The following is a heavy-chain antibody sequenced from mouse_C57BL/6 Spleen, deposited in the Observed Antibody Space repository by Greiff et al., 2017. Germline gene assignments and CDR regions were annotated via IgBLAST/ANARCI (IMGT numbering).Heavy chain of an antibody. J-gene: IGHJ3*01. CDR2: INPSSGYT. V-gene: IGHV1-4*01. Sequence: LVESGAELARPGASVKMSCKASGYTFTSYTMHWVKQRPGQGLEWIGYINPSSGYTKYNQKFKDKATWTADKSSSTAYMQLSSLTSEDSAVYYCARNYGSSYGFAYWGQGTLVTVSA. CDR3: ARNYGSSYGFAY. CDR1: GYTFTSYT. D-gene: IGHD1-1*01.